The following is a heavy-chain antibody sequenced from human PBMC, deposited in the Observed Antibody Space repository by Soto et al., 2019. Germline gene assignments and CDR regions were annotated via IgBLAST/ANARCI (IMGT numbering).Heavy chain of an antibody. CDR3: ARVSGTITIFGIIMPTRWYCEL. CDR1: GFSFSSYA. CDR2: MTGRGGVT. V-gene: IGHV3-23*01. D-gene: IGHD3-3*01. J-gene: IGHJ2*01. Sequence: EVHLLESGGGLVQPGGSLRLSCAAAGFSFSSYAMSLVRQAPGKRLDWVSAMTGRGGVTHYEDSVKGRFTVSRDDSTDTLFLHMNNLRAEDTAIYYGARVSGTITIFGIIMPTRWYCELWGRGTRVTVSS.